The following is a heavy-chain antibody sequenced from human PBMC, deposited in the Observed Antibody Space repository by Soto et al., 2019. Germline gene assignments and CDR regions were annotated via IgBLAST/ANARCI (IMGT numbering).Heavy chain of an antibody. CDR3: ARAESRSSWYVLHNWLDP. V-gene: IGHV6-1*01. Sequence: SQTLSLTCAISGDSVSSNSAAWNWIRQSPSRGLEWLGRTYYRSKWYNDYAVSVKRRITINADTSKNQFCLELNSVTPEDTAVYYCARAESRSSWYVLHNWLDPWGQGTLVTVSS. CDR2: TYYRSKWYN. J-gene: IGHJ5*02. D-gene: IGHD6-13*01. CDR1: GDSVSSNSAA.